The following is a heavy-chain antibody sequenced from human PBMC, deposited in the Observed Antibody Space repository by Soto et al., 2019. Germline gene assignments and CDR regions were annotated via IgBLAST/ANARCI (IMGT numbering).Heavy chain of an antibody. CDR1: GFTFSNYA. V-gene: IGHV3-30-3*01. CDR2: ISDDGSNK. J-gene: IGHJ4*02. D-gene: IGHD6-13*01. Sequence: QVQLVESGGGVVQPGRSLRLSCEASGFTFSNYALHWVRQAPGKGLEWVAVISDDGSNKYYADSVKGRFTISRDNSKNTLYLQMNSLRAEDTALYYCARDRFASSWSYYDYWGQGTPVTVSS. CDR3: ARDRFASSWSYYDY.